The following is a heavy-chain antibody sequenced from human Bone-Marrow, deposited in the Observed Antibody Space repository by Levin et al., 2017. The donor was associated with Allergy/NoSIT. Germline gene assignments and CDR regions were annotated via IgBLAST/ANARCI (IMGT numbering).Heavy chain of an antibody. V-gene: IGHV4-59*01. CDR2: IYYSGST. D-gene: IGHD2-2*01. J-gene: IGHJ5*02. Sequence: SQTLSLTCTVSGGSISSYYWSWIRQPPGKGLEWIGYIYYSGSTNYNPSLKSRVTISVDTSKNQFSLKLSSVTAADTAVYYCARGSSGYCSSTSCQNWFDPWGQGTLVTVSS. CDR3: ARGSSGYCSSTSCQNWFDP. CDR1: GGSISSYY.